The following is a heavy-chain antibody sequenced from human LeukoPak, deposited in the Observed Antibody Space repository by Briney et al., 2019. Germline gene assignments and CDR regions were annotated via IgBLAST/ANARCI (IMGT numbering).Heavy chain of an antibody. CDR2: IYYSGST. CDR1: GGSISSYY. J-gene: IGHJ3*02. CDR3: ARDGMVRGVDDAFDI. Sequence: PSETLSLTCTVSGGSISSYYWSWIRQPPGKGLEWIGYIYYSGSTNYNPSLKSRVTISVDTSKNQFSLKLSSVTAADTAVYYCARDGMVRGVDDAFDIWGQGTMVTVSS. D-gene: IGHD3-10*01. V-gene: IGHV4-59*01.